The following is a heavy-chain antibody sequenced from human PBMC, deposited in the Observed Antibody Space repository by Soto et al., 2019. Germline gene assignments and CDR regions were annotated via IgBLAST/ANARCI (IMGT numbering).Heavy chain of an antibody. CDR3: ARDHRRDY. V-gene: IGHV3-74*01. Sequence: SLRLSCSASGFTFSSYWMHWVRQAPGKGLVWVSHINTDGSSSNYADSVKGRFTISRDNAKNTLYLQMNSLRTEDTAVYYCARDHRRDYWGQGTLVTVSS. CDR1: GFTFSSYW. J-gene: IGHJ4*02. CDR2: INTDGSSS.